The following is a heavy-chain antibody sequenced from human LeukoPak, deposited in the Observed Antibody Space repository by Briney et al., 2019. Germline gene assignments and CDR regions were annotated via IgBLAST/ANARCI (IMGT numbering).Heavy chain of an antibody. Sequence: GGSLRLSCAASGFTFSSYAMSWVRQAPGKGLEWVSVIYSGGSTYYADSVKGRFTISRDNSKNTLYLQMNSLRAEDTAVYYCASGIGFYSSYYGMDVWGQGTTVTVSS. CDR1: GFTFSSYA. CDR3: ASGIGFYSSYYGMDV. V-gene: IGHV3-66*01. J-gene: IGHJ6*02. CDR2: IYSGGST. D-gene: IGHD3-22*01.